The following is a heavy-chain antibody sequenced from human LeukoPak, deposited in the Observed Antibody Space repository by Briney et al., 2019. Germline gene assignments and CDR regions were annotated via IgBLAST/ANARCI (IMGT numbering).Heavy chain of an antibody. CDR1: GFTVSSNY. D-gene: IGHD2-2*01. CDR2: IYSGGST. Sequence: GGSLRLSCAASGFTVSSNYMSWVRQAPGKGLEWVSVIYSGGSTYYADSVKGRFTISRDNSKNTLYLQMNSLRAEDTAVYYCARVSSVDADYYYYYMDVWGKGTTVTISS. CDR3: ARVSSVDADYYYYYMDV. V-gene: IGHV3-53*01. J-gene: IGHJ6*03.